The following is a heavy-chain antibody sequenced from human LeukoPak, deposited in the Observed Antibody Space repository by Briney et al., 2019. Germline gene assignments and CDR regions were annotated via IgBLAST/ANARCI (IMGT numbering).Heavy chain of an antibody. J-gene: IGHJ4*02. CDR3: ARGRASVVYFDY. D-gene: IGHD2-15*01. CDR1: GFAFSSYS. Sequence: GGSLRLSCAAPGFAFSSYSMNWVRQAPGKGLEWVSSISSSSSYIYYADSVKGRFTISRDNAKNSLYLQMNSLRAEDTAVYYCARGRASVVYFDYWGQGTLVTVSS. V-gene: IGHV3-21*01. CDR2: ISSSSSYI.